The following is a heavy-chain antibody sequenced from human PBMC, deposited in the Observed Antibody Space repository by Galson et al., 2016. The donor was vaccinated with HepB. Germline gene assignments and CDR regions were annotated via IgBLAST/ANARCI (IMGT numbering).Heavy chain of an antibody. CDR3: VRHGPRGGRLGFLCSLDV. D-gene: IGHD1-26*01. V-gene: IGHV4-39*01. J-gene: IGHJ6*02. CDR1: GDSPTSSNYY. Sequence: SETLSLTCTVSGDSPTSSNYYWGWIRQPPGEGLQWIGSIFFGGTTYSTPSLKSRLTISVDTSKNQFSLKLSSVTAADTAVYYCVRHGPRGGRLGFLCSLDVWGQGTTVTVSS. CDR2: IFFGGTT.